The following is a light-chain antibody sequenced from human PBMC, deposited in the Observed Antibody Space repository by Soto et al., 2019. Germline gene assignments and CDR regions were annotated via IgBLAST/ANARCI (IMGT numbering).Light chain of an antibody. CDR2: GPS. CDR1: QSVSSS. CDR3: QQRSNWPRT. J-gene: IGKJ3*01. V-gene: IGKV3-11*01. Sequence: EIVLTQSPATLSLSPGERATLSCRASQSVSSSLAWYQQRPGQAPRLLIYGPSNGATDIPARFSGSGSGTDFTLTISSLEPEDFAVYFCQQRSNWPRTFGPGTKVDIK.